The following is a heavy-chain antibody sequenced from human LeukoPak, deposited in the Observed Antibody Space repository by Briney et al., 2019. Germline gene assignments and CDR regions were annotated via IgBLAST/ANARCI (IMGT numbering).Heavy chain of an antibody. J-gene: IGHJ4*02. D-gene: IGHD3-22*01. CDR1: GFTFSSYA. Sequence: GGSLRLSCAASGFTFSSYAMSWVRQAPGKGLEWVSAISGSGGSRYYPDSVKGRFTISRDDSKNTLYLQMNSLRAEDTAVYYCAKDQYDSGYFDYWGQGTLVTVSS. CDR2: ISGSGGSR. V-gene: IGHV3-23*01. CDR3: AKDQYDSGYFDY.